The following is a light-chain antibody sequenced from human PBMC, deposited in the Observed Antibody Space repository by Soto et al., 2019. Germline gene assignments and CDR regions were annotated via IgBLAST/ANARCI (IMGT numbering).Light chain of an antibody. V-gene: IGKV3-20*01. CDR3: QQYDSPIWT. CDR2: STS. J-gene: IGKJ1*01. CDR1: QSVGSSY. Sequence: ENVLTQSPGTLSLSPGERATLSCRASQSVGSSYLAWYQQKPGQAPRLLIYSTSSRGTDIPDRFSGSGSGTDFTLTISRLEPEDFAVYYCQQYDSPIWTFGQGTKVEIK.